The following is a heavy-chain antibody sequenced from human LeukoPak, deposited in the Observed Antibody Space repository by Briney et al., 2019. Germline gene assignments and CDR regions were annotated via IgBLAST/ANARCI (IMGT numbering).Heavy chain of an antibody. CDR2: IYTSVST. J-gene: IGHJ4*02. V-gene: IGHV4-4*07. CDR3: ARDADSSGYYFSI. CDR1: GGSISSYY. Sequence: SETLSLTCTVSGGSISSYYWGWIRQPAGKGLEWIGRIYTSVSTNYNPSLKSRVTMSVDTSKNQFSLKLSSVTASDTAVYYCARDADSSGYYFSIWGQGTLVTVSS. D-gene: IGHD3-22*01.